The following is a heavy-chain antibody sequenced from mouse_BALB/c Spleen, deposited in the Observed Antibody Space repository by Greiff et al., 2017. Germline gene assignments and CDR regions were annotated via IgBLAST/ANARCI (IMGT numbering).Heavy chain of an antibody. Sequence: EVKLVESGGGLVKLGGSLKLSCAASGFTFSSYYMSWVRQTPEKRLELVAAINSNGGSTYYPDTVKGRFTISRDNAKNTLYLQMSSLKSEDTALYYCARQGMVTTFYYFDYWGQGTTLTVSS. D-gene: IGHD2-10*02. J-gene: IGHJ2*01. CDR3: ARQGMVTTFYYFDY. V-gene: IGHV5-6-2*01. CDR2: INSNGGST. CDR1: GFTFSSYY.